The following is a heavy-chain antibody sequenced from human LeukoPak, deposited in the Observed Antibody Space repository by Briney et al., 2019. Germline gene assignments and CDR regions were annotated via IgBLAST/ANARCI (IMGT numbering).Heavy chain of an antibody. CDR1: GFTFSSYS. CDR3: ARDSAGTTWVV. Sequence: GGSLRLSCAASGFTFSSYSMNWVRQAPGKGLAWVSSISSSSSYIYYADSVKGRFTISRDNAKNSLYLQMNSLRAEDTAVYYCARDSAGTTWVVWGQGTLVTVSS. CDR2: ISSSSSYI. J-gene: IGHJ4*02. V-gene: IGHV3-21*01. D-gene: IGHD1-1*01.